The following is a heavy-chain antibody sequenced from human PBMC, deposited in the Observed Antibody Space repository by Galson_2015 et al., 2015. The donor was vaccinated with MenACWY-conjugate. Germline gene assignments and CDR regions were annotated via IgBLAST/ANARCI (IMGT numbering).Heavy chain of an antibody. CDR2: IKQDGSEK. V-gene: IGHV3-7*03. CDR3: AKDAGRRLTSFDC. J-gene: IGHJ4*02. CDR1: GFTFSSYW. Sequence: SLRLSCAASGFTFSSYWMTWVRQAPGKGLEWVANIKQDGSEKYYADSVKGRFTTSRDNAKNSLYLQMNSLRDEDTAVYYCAKDAGRRLTSFDCWGQGTLVTVSS. D-gene: IGHD6-25*01.